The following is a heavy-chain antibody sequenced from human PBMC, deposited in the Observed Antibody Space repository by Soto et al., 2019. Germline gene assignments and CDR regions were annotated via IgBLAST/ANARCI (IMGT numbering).Heavy chain of an antibody. J-gene: IGHJ4*01. D-gene: IGHD3-10*02. Sequence: QVQLVQSGAEAKKPGSSVKVSCKASGGTFTDYAFSWVRQAPGQGLEWMGGIIPMFRSSNFAQKFQDRLTIFADASAGTGYMELSSLRSDDTAIYYCAKDVGFQQHLFVFDLWGHGTLVTVSS. V-gene: IGHV1-69*01. CDR2: IIPMFRSS. CDR3: AKDVGFQQHLFVFDL. CDR1: GGTFTDYA.